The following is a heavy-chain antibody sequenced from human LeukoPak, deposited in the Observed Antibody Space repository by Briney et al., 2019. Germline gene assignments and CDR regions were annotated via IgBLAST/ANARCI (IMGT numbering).Heavy chain of an antibody. CDR3: ARGPLGYFDRNLDY. Sequence: GGSLRLSCAASGFTVSSNYMSWVRQAPGKGLEWVSIIYSGFSTYYADSVKGRFTISRDNSKNTLYLQMNSLRAEDTAVYYCARGPLGYFDRNLDYWGQGTLVTVSS. J-gene: IGHJ4*02. V-gene: IGHV3-66*01. CDR1: GFTVSSNY. D-gene: IGHD3-9*01. CDR2: IYSGFST.